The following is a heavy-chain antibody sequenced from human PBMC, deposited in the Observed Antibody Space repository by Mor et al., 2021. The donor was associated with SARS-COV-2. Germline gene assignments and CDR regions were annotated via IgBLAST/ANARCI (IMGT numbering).Heavy chain of an antibody. Sequence: LEWVGYIRPTRNGGTTENAASLKDRFSISRDDSKNIAYLQMNSLKVEDTAVYYCSRDSDSRYYYGSGSPRFDHWGQGVLVTVSS. CDR3: SRDSDSRYYYGSGSPRFDH. J-gene: IGHJ4*02. D-gene: IGHD3-10*01. V-gene: IGHV3-49*02. CDR2: IRPTRNGGTT.